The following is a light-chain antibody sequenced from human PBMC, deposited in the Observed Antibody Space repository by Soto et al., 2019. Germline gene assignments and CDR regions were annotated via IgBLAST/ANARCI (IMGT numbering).Light chain of an antibody. V-gene: IGKV3-11*01. CDR1: QSVSSY. CDR3: QQRSNWPIT. CDR2: DAS. J-gene: IGKJ5*01. Sequence: EIVLTQSPATLSLSPGERATLSCRASQSVSSYLAWYQQKPGQAPRLLIYDASNRATGIPARFSVSGSGTDFTLNLSSLEPEDVEVYYCQQRSNWPITFGQGTRLEIK.